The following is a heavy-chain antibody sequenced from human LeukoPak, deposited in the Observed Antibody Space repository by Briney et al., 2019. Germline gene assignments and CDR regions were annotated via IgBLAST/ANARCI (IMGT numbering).Heavy chain of an antibody. J-gene: IGHJ4*02. CDR1: GYTFTSYD. Sequence: ASVKVSCKASGYTFTSYDINWVRQATGQGLEWMGWMNPNSGNTGYAQKFQGRVTMTRNTSISTAYMELSSLRPEDTAVYYCARGVYDILTGYSLYYFDYWGQGTLVTVSS. CDR2: MNPNSGNT. D-gene: IGHD3-9*01. CDR3: ARGVYDILTGYSLYYFDY. V-gene: IGHV1-8*01.